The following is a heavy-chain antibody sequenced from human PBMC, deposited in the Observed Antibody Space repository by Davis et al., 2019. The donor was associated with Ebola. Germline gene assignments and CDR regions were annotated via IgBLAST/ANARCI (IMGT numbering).Heavy chain of an antibody. CDR3: ARAGFDEVLDY. Sequence: PGGSLRLSCAASGFPFSNYAMHWVRQAPGQGLEWVSAISASGDRTSFADSVKGRFTISRDNSENTLYLQMNSLTADDTSVYYCARAGFDEVLDYWGQGTPVTVSS. D-gene: IGHD3-3*01. CDR1: GFPFSNYA. V-gene: IGHV3-23*01. J-gene: IGHJ4*02. CDR2: ISASGDRT.